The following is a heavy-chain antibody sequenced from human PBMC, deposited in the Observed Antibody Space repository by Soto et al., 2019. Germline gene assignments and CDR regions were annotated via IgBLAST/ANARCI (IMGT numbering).Heavy chain of an antibody. CDR3: ARHKTIDWYLE. D-gene: IGHD3-9*01. J-gene: IGHJ4*02. CDR1: GCSISGYY. Sequence: SETLSLTCIVSGCSISGYYWNWIRQPPGKGLEWIGYIYYSGSTTYNPSLKSRVTISVDTSKNQFSLKLTSVTAADTPMYYCARHKTIDWYLEWGQGTLVTVFS. V-gene: IGHV4-59*08. CDR2: IYYSGST.